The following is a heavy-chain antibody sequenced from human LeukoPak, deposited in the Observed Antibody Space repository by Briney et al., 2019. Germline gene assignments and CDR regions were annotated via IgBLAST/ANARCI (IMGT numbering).Heavy chain of an antibody. D-gene: IGHD4-17*01. J-gene: IGHJ4*02. V-gene: IGHV3-11*01. CDR1: GFTFSDYY. CDR2: IGISDNII. Sequence: GGSLRLSCAASGFTFSDYYMSWIRQAPGKGLEWISYIGISDNIIYYADSVRGRFTISRDNAKNSLHLQMNGLRAEDTAVYYCASFSNGDSNLDYWGQGTLVTVSS. CDR3: ASFSNGDSNLDY.